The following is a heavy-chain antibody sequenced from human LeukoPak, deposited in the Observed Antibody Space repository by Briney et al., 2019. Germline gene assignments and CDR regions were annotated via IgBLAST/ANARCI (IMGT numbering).Heavy chain of an antibody. Sequence: ASVKVSCKASGYTFTSYGISWVRQATGQGLEWMGWMNPNSGNTGYAQKFQGRVTMTRNTSISTAYMELSSLRSEDTAVYYCARGVYYYDSSGYFPWGQGTLVTVSS. CDR1: GYTFTSYG. J-gene: IGHJ5*02. CDR2: MNPNSGNT. D-gene: IGHD3-22*01. CDR3: ARGVYYYDSSGYFP. V-gene: IGHV1-8*02.